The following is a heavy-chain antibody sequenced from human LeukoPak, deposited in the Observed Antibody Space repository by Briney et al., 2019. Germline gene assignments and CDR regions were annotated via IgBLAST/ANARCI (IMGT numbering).Heavy chain of an antibody. D-gene: IGHD3-3*01. J-gene: IGHJ3*02. CDR3: VGFWSGYPTHAFDI. V-gene: IGHV3-7*01. Sequence: GGSLRLSCAASGFTFSSYWMSWVRQAPGKGLEWVANIKQDGSEKYHVDSVKGRFTISRDNAKNSLYLQMNSLRAEDTAVYYCVGFWSGYPTHAFDIWGQGTMVTVSS. CDR2: IKQDGSEK. CDR1: GFTFSSYW.